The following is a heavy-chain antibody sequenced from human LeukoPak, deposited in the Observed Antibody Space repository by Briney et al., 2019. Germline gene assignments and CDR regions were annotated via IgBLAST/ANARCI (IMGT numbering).Heavy chain of an antibody. Sequence: PGGSLRLSCAASEFTFNNYAMSWVRQAPGKGLEWVSAISGSGGSTYYADSVKGRFTISRDNSKNTLYLQMNSLRAEDTAVYYCAKGKQWLDPYYFDYWGQGTLVTVSS. J-gene: IGHJ4*02. D-gene: IGHD6-19*01. CDR1: EFTFNNYA. CDR2: ISGSGGST. CDR3: AKGKQWLDPYYFDY. V-gene: IGHV3-23*01.